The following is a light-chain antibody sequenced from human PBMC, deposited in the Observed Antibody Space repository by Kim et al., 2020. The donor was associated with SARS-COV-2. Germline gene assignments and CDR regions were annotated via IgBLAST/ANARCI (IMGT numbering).Light chain of an antibody. Sequence: QSITISCTGTNRDVGGYNFVSWYQQHPGKAPKLIIYDVTHRPSGASNRFSGSKSGNTASLTISGLQPEDEAHYYCSSYRSGNSVLFGRGTQLTVL. CDR3: SSYRSGNSVL. J-gene: IGLJ2*01. V-gene: IGLV2-14*03. CDR2: DVT. CDR1: NRDVGGYNF.